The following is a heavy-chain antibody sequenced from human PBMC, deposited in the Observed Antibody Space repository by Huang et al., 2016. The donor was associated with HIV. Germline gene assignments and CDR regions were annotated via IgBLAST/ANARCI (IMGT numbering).Heavy chain of an antibody. CDR2: LDPDDSDT. J-gene: IGHJ4*02. D-gene: IGHD3-10*01. V-gene: IGHV5-51*01. CDR3: ARQGLWLPPTDPFDY. Sequence: EVHLVQSGAEVKEPGESLKISCQASGYKFDSYWIGWVRQMPGKGLEWVGVLDPDDSDTRYEPSFQGQVTISADQSINTAYLQWSSLKASDTAIYFCARQGLWLPPTDPFDYWGQGTPVTVSA. CDR1: GYKFDSYW.